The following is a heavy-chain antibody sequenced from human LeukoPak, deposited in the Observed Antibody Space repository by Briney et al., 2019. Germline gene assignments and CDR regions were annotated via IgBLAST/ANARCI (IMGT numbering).Heavy chain of an antibody. CDR2: ISGSGGST. CDR1: GFTFSSYA. J-gene: IGHJ6*03. Sequence: GGSLRLSCAASGFTFSSYAMSWVRQAPGKGLEWVSAISGSGGSTYYADSVKGRFTISRDNSKNTLYLQMNSLRAEDTAVYYCARESPAYYDFWSGYYVDYYYMDVWGKGTTVTVSS. D-gene: IGHD3-3*01. V-gene: IGHV3-23*01. CDR3: ARESPAYYDFWSGYYVDYYYMDV.